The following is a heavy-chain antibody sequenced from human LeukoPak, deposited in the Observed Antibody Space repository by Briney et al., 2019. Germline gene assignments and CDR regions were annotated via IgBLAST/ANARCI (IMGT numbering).Heavy chain of an antibody. CDR2: IYHSGST. J-gene: IGHJ6*03. D-gene: IGHD1-1*01. V-gene: IGHV4-38-2*01. CDR3: ARLRVLGTSWYMDV. Sequence: KPSETLSLACAFSGYSISSGYYWGWIRQPPGKGLEWIGSIYHSGSTYYNPSLKSRVTISVDTSKNQFSLKLSSVTAADTAVYYCARLRVLGTSWYMDVWGKGTTVTVSS. CDR1: GYSISSGYY.